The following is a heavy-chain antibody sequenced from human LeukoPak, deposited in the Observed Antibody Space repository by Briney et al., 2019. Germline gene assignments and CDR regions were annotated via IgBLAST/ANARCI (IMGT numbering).Heavy chain of an antibody. CDR1: GFTFSSYG. D-gene: IGHD4-17*01. CDR2: ISGSGGST. Sequence: GGSLRLSCAASGFTFSSYGMSWVRQAPGKGLEWVSIISGSGGSTYYADSVKGRFTISRDNSKNTLVLQMNSLRAEDTAVYYCAKSVESAVTTNPYFDYWGQGTLVTVSS. J-gene: IGHJ4*02. CDR3: AKSVESAVTTNPYFDY. V-gene: IGHV3-23*01.